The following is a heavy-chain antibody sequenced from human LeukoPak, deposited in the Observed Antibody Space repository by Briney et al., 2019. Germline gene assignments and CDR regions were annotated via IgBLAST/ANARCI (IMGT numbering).Heavy chain of an antibody. CDR1: GGTFSSYA. D-gene: IGHD6-13*01. V-gene: IGHV1-69*01. Sequence: GASVKVSCKASGGTFSSYAISWVRQAPGQGLEWMGGIIPIFGTANYAQKFQGRVTITADESTSTAYMELSGLRSEDTAVYYCARDLLLSAGYSNFFDYWGQGTLVTVSS. CDR3: ARDLLLSAGYSNFFDY. CDR2: IIPIFGTA. J-gene: IGHJ4*02.